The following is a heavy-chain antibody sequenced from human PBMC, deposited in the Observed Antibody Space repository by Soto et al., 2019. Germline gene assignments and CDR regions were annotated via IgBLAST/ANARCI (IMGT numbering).Heavy chain of an antibody. CDR1: GFTFSSYW. CDR2: TNSDGSST. D-gene: IGHD5-12*01. J-gene: IGHJ5*02. CDR3: ARAGGMATISVGNWFDP. Sequence: GGSLRLSCAASGFTFSSYWMHWVRQAPGKGLVWVSRTNSDGSSTSYADSVKGRFTISRDNAKNTLYLQMNSLRAEDTAVYYRARAGGMATISVGNWFDPWGQGTLVTVSS. V-gene: IGHV3-74*01.